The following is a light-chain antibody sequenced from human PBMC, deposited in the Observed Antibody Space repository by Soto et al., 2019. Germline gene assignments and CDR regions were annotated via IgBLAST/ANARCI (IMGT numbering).Light chain of an antibody. CDR3: QQLNSFPIP. CDR1: QGISSF. CDR2: GAS. V-gene: IGKV1-9*01. J-gene: IGKJ3*01. Sequence: IQLTQSPSSLSASVGDRVTITCRASQGISSFLAWYQQKPGKAPKLLIYGASTLQSGVPSRFSGSGSGTDFTIAIGSLQPEDFATYYCQQLNSFPIPFGPGTKVDI.